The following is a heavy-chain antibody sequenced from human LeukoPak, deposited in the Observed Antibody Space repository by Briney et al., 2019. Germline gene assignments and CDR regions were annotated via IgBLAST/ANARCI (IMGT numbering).Heavy chain of an antibody. CDR1: GFTPGVYA. D-gene: IGHD6-19*01. CDR3: TRSSGVDY. V-gene: IGHV3-49*04. Sequence: GRSPRLSCTVSGFTPGVYAMIWVRDAPGAGLEWVGFIRSKAYGGTTEYAASVKGRFTISRDDSKSIAYLQMNSLKTEDTAVYYCTRSSGVDYWGQGTLVTVSS. J-gene: IGHJ4*02. CDR2: IRSKAYGGTT.